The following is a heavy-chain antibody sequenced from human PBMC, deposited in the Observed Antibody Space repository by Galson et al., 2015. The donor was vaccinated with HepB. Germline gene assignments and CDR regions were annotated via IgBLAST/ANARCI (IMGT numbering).Heavy chain of an antibody. D-gene: IGHD6-19*01. J-gene: IGHJ2*01. CDR3: AKIAVTAKWYFDF. Sequence: SLRLSCAVSGFTFSSHGMSWLRQAPGKGLGWVSSISGSGGETFYRDSVKGRFTISRDNPKSTLYLQLNSLRAEDTAVYYCAKIAVTAKWYFDFWGRGTLVTVSS. CDR2: ISGSGGET. CDR1: GFTFSSHG. V-gene: IGHV3-23*01.